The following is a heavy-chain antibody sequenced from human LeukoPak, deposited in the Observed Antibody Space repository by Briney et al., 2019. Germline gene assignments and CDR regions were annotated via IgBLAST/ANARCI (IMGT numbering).Heavy chain of an antibody. J-gene: IGHJ5*02. V-gene: IGHV4-38-2*02. D-gene: IGHD6-19*01. Sequence: PSETLSLTCTVSGYSISSGCYWGWIRQPPGKGLEWIGSIYHSGSTYYNPSLKSRVTISVDTSKNQFSLKLSSVTAADTAVYYCARCGYSSGWYGWFDPWGQGTLVTVSS. CDR3: ARCGYSSGWYGWFDP. CDR2: IYHSGST. CDR1: GYSISSGCY.